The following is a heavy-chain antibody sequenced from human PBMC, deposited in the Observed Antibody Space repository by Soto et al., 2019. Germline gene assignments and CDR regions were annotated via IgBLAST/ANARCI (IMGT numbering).Heavy chain of an antibody. CDR3: ARRTVDTVAITNYFDC. J-gene: IGHJ4*02. D-gene: IGHD5-18*01. Sequence: QVQLQQSGPGLVKPSGTLSLTCAVSGASISSSSWWSWVRQPPGGGLEWIGEIYHGGSTNYNPSLRRRVTISVHKSKKQFSLRLTSATAADTAVYYCARRTVDTVAITNYFDCWGQGTLVTVSS. CDR2: IYHGGST. CDR1: GASISSSSW. V-gene: IGHV4-4*02.